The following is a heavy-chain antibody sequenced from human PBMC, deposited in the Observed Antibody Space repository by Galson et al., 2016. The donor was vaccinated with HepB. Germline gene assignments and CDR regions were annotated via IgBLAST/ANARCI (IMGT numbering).Heavy chain of an antibody. CDR1: GFTFSSYT. Sequence: SLRLSCAASGFTFSSYTMNWVRQAPGKGLEWVSYISSSSSSIYCADSVKGRFTISRDNAKNSLYLQMNSLRDEDTAVYYCATRYCSGGSCYSAAPGYWYFDLWGRGTLVTVSS. J-gene: IGHJ2*01. CDR2: ISSSSSSI. D-gene: IGHD2-15*01. V-gene: IGHV3-48*02. CDR3: ATRYCSGGSCYSAAPGYWYFDL.